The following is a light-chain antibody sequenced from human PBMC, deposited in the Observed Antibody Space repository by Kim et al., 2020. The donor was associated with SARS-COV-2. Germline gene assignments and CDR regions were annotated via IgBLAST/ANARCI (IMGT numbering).Light chain of an antibody. CDR2: WNN. CDR3: STWDEVLGGPV. Sequence: QSVLTQPPSTSGTPGQRVIISCSGSSSTIGSNYVYWYQHFPGMAPKLLIYWNNKRPSGVPARFSGSKSGTSASLAISGLQPEDEADYFCSTWDEVLGGPVFGGGTTLTVL. J-gene: IGLJ3*02. V-gene: IGLV1-47*01. CDR1: SSTIGSNY.